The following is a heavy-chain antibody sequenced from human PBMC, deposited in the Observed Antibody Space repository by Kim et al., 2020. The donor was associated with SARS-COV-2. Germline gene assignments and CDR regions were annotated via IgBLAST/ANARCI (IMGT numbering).Heavy chain of an antibody. D-gene: IGHD1-26*01. CDR2: IIPIFGTA. Sequence: SVKVSCKASGGTFSSYAISWVRQAPGQGLEWMGGIIPIFGTANYAQKFQGRVTITADESTSTAYMELSSLRSEDTAVYYCARGVEGATGWFDPWGQGTLVTVSS. CDR1: GGTFSSYA. CDR3: ARGVEGATGWFDP. J-gene: IGHJ5*02. V-gene: IGHV1-69*13.